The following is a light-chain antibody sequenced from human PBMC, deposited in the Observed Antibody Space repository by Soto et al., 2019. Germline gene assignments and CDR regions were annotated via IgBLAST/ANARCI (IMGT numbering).Light chain of an antibody. CDR3: QQYGSSPWP. Sequence: EIVLTQSPGTLSLSPGERATLSCRASQRVSSSYLAWYQQKPGQAPRLLIYGASSRATGIPDRVSGSGSGTDFTIKIRRLEPEAFAVYYCQQYGSSPWPFGQWTPVQIK. V-gene: IGKV3-20*01. CDR1: QRVSSSY. J-gene: IGKJ1*01. CDR2: GAS.